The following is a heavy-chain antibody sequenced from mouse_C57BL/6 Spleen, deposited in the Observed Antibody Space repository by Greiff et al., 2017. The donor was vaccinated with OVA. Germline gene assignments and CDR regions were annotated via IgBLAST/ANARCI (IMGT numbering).Heavy chain of an antibody. Sequence: QVQLKQSGAELVRPGASVTLSCKASGYTFTDYEMHWVKQTPVHGLEWIGAIDPEPGGTAYNQKFKGKAILTADKSSSTAYMERRSLTSEDSAVYYWTREEFAYWGKGTLVTVSA. CDR1: GYTFTDYE. CDR2: IDPEPGGT. J-gene: IGHJ3*01. V-gene: IGHV1-15*01. CDR3: TREEFAY.